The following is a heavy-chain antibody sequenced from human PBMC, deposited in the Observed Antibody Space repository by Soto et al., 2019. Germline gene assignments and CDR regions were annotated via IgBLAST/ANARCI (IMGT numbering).Heavy chain of an antibody. CDR1: GYTFTSYG. CDR2: ISGYNGNT. V-gene: IGHV1-18*04. CDR3: ARVLRGTWYAHLLY. Sequence: QVQLVQSGGEVKKPGASVRVSCKTSGYTFTSYGISWVRQAPGQGLEWRGWISGYNGNTNYAQLLQGRVTMTRDTSTSTAYMELRSLRSDDTAVYYCARVLRGTWYAHLLYWGQGTPVTVSS. J-gene: IGHJ4*02. D-gene: IGHD2-8*01.